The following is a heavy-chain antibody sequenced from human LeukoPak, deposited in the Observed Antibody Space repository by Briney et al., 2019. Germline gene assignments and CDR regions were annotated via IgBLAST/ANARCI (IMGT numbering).Heavy chain of an antibody. V-gene: IGHV3-21*01. CDR3: ANHLACGSTSCPPFDS. J-gene: IGHJ4*02. CDR1: GFTFRSYS. CDR2: ISDRGTYI. Sequence: GGSLRLSCAASGFTFRSYSMNWVRQAPGKGLEWVASISDRGTYIYYADSVKGRFTISRDNAKNSLYLQMNSLRAEDTAVYYCANHLACGSTSCPPFDSWGQGTLVTVSS. D-gene: IGHD2-2*01.